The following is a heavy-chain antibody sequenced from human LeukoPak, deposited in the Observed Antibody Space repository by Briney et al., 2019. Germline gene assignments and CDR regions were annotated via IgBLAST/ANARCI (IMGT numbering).Heavy chain of an antibody. J-gene: IGHJ4*02. D-gene: IGHD1-26*01. Sequence: GGSLRLSCSASGFTFSTYAMHWVRQAPGKGLEFVSAISSNGGSTFYADSVKGRFTISRDNSKDTLYLQMSSLRAEDTAVYCCVKSAYSGSYFSLDYWGQGTLVTVSS. V-gene: IGHV3-64D*09. CDR1: GFTFSTYA. CDR2: ISSNGGST. CDR3: VKSAYSGSYFSLDY.